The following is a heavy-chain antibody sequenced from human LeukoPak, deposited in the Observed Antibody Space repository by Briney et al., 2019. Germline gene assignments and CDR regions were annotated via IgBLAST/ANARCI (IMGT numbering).Heavy chain of an antibody. V-gene: IGHV1-24*01. CDR3: ATDYSCSSTSCPIDY. Sequence: GASVKVSCKVSGYTLTELSMHWVRQAPGKGLEWMGGFDPEDGETIYAQKFQGRVTMTEDTSTDTAYMELSSLRSEDTAVYYCATDYSCSSTSCPIDYWGQGTLVTVSS. D-gene: IGHD2-2*01. J-gene: IGHJ4*02. CDR1: GYTLTELS. CDR2: FDPEDGET.